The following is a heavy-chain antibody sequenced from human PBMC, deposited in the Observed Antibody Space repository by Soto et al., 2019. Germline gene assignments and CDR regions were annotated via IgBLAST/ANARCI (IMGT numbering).Heavy chain of an antibody. CDR2: IYQSGSA. V-gene: IGHV4-30-2*06. CDR1: GGSITGGGYS. J-gene: IGHJ6*02. Sequence: PSETLSLTCTVSGGSITGGGYSWSWIRQSPGQGLEWIGYIYQSGSAFYNPSLKTRATILVDRSKNQFSLNLTSVTAADAAVYYCARAFYGVDLWGQGTTVTVSS. CDR3: ARAFYGVDL.